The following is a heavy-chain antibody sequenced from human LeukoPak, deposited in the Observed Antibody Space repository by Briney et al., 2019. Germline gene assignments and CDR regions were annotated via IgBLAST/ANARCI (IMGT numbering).Heavy chain of an antibody. CDR3: ARDNRNCSGGSCSFGAFDI. D-gene: IGHD2-15*01. Sequence: ASVKVSCKASGGTFSSYAISWVRQAPGQGLEWMGGIIPIFGTANYAQKFQGRVTITADESTSTAYMELSSLRSEDTAVYYCARDNRNCSGGSCSFGAFDIWGQGKMVSVSS. CDR1: GGTFSSYA. V-gene: IGHV1-69*01. CDR2: IIPIFGTA. J-gene: IGHJ3*02.